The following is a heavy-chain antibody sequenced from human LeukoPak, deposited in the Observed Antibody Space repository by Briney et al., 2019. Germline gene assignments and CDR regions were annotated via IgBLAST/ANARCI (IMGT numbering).Heavy chain of an antibody. CDR2: ISSNSENR. Sequence: GGSLRLSCAASGFTFGDYAMHWVRQAPGKGLEWVSGISSNSENRGYVDSVKGRFTISRDNAMNTLYLQMNSLRAEDTAVYYCAELGITMIGGVWGKGTTVTISS. J-gene: IGHJ6*04. D-gene: IGHD3-10*02. CDR3: AELGITMIGGV. V-gene: IGHV3-9*01. CDR1: GFTFGDYA.